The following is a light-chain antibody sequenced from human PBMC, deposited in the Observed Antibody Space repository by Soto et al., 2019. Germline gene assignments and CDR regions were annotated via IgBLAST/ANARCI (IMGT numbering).Light chain of an antibody. CDR2: DVS. Sequence: QSALTQPASVSGSPGQSITISCTGTSSDVGGYKYVSWYQQHPGKAPKLMIYDVSNRPSGVSNRFSGSKSGNTASLTISGLQAEDEADYYCSSYTSSRTLVFGGGTKDTVL. V-gene: IGLV2-14*01. CDR3: SSYTSSRTLV. CDR1: SSDVGGYKY. J-gene: IGLJ2*01.